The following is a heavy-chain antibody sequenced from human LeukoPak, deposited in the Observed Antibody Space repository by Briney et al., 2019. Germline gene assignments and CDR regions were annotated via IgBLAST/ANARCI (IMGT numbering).Heavy chain of an antibody. CDR2: VHLDGRT. CDR3: AREGGFYRPLDY. D-gene: IGHD6-25*01. J-gene: IGHJ4*02. CDR1: GGSVSITNW. Sequence: SETLSLTCGVSGGSVSITNWWTWIRQPPGKGLEWIGEVHLDGRTNFNPSLKSRLTMSVDLSENHVSLKLTSVTAADTAVYYCAREGGFYRPLDYSGQGTLVTVSS. V-gene: IGHV4-4*02.